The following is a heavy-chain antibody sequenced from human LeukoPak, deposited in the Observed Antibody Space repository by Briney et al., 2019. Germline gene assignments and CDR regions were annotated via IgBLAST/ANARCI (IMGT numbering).Heavy chain of an antibody. D-gene: IGHD3-10*01. Sequence: SETLSLTCTVSGGSVSSDNSYWNWIRQPAGKGLEWIGRIYADGSSTYNPSLRSRVTIPVDSSKNQFSLRLTSMTAADTAVYYCARGYYYRGWGQGTLVTVSS. CDR1: GGSVSSDNSY. CDR2: IYADGSS. J-gene: IGHJ4*02. V-gene: IGHV4-61*02. CDR3: ARGYYYRG.